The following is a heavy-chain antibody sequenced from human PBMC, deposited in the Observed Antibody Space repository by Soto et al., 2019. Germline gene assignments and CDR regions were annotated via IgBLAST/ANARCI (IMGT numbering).Heavy chain of an antibody. D-gene: IGHD6-19*01. V-gene: IGHV3-33*01. Sequence: QVQLVESGGGVVQPGRSLRLSCAASGFNFSSYVMHWVRQAPGKGLGWVAVIWYDGGNKYYADSVKGRFTISSDNSKNTLYLHMNSLRAEDTAVYYCERDGQWLPRDGLRSSYYFDYWGQGTLVTVSS. CDR3: ERDGQWLPRDGLRSSYYFDY. J-gene: IGHJ4*02. CDR2: IWYDGGNK. CDR1: GFNFSSYV.